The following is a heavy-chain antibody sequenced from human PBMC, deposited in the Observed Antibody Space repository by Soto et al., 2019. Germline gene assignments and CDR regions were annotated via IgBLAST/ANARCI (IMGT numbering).Heavy chain of an antibody. CDR1: GFTFSSYE. Sequence: SGGSLRLSCAASGFTFSSYEMNWVRQAPGKGLEWVSYISSSGSTIYYADSVKGRFTISRDNAKNSLYLQMNSLRAEDTAVYYCARHYYDSSGYYSGNDYWGQGTLVTVSS. CDR3: ARHYYDSSGYYSGNDY. J-gene: IGHJ4*02. V-gene: IGHV3-48*03. D-gene: IGHD3-22*01. CDR2: ISSSGSTI.